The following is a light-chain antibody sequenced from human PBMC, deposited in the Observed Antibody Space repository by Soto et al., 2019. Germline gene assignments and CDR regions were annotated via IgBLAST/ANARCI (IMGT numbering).Light chain of an antibody. Sequence: DIQITQSPSTPSASVGDRVPLPFRASQSIGRWLAWYQQKPGKAPKLLIFDASTLENGVPARFSGSRSGPEFSLTISSLQPDDFATYYCQQYYSYWTFGQGTKVDIK. CDR2: DAS. CDR3: QQYYSYWT. V-gene: IGKV1-5*01. J-gene: IGKJ1*01. CDR1: QSIGRW.